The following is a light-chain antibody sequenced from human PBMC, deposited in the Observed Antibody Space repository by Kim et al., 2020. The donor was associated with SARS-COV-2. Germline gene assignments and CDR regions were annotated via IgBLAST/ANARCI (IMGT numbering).Light chain of an antibody. CDR3: AAWDDSLNGWV. V-gene: IGLV1-44*01. CDR2: TND. CDR1: SSNIGSNT. Sequence: ELTQPPSTSGTPGQRVTISCSGSSSNIGSNTVSWYQQVPGTAPKLLIYTNDQRPSGVPDRFSGSKSGTSASLAIIGLQPEDETDYYCAAWDDSLNGWVFGGGTKLTVL. J-gene: IGLJ3*02.